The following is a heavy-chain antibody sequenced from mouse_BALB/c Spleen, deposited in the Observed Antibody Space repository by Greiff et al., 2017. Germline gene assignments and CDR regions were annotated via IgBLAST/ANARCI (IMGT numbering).Heavy chain of an antibody. CDR1: GFTFSDYY. Sequence: EVKVVESGGGLVKPGGSLKLSCAASGFTFSDYYMYWVRQTPEKRLEWVATISDGGSYTYYPDSVKGRFTISRDNAKNNLYLQMSSLKSEDTAMYYCARGPYAMDYWGQGTSVTVSS. CDR2: ISDGGSYT. J-gene: IGHJ4*01. CDR3: ARGPYAMDY. V-gene: IGHV5-4*02.